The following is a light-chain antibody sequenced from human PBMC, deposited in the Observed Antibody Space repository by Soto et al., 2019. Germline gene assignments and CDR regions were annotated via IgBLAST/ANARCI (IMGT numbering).Light chain of an antibody. V-gene: IGKV1-33*01. CDR3: QQYDNLPSIT. CDR2: DAS. Sequence: DIQMTQSPSSLSASVGDRVTITCQASQDISNYLNWYQQKPGKAPKLLIYDASNLETRVPSRFSGSGSGTDFTFTISSLQPEDIATYYCQQYDNLPSITFGQGTRLEIK. CDR1: QDISNY. J-gene: IGKJ5*01.